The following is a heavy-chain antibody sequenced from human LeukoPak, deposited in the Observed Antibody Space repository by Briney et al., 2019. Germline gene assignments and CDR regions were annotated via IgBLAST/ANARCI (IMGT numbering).Heavy chain of an antibody. CDR2: ISGSGGST. CDR3: AKDGIYDFWSGYYIDY. J-gene: IGHJ4*02. D-gene: IGHD3-3*01. CDR1: GFTFSSYA. V-gene: IGHV3-23*01. Sequence: GGSLRLSCAASGFTFSSYAMSWVRQAPGKGLEWVSAISGSGGSTYYADSVKGRFTISRDNSKNTLYLQMNSLRAEDTAVYYCAKDGIYDFWSGYYIDYWGQGTLVTVSS.